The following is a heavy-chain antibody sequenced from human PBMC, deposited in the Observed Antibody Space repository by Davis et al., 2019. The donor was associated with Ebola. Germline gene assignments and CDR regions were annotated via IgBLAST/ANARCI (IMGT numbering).Heavy chain of an antibody. J-gene: IGHJ4*02. CDR3: GRHSHNSGFDY. CDR1: GGSMSISGYY. CDR2: IYYSGTT. D-gene: IGHD3-22*01. Sequence: MPSETLSLTCTVSGGSMSISGYYWTWIRQPPGKGPQWIGRIYYSGTTYYNPSLKSRVTISVDTSKRQFSLKLNSVTGADTAVYYCGRHSHNSGFDYWGQGPLVTVSS. V-gene: IGHV4-39*01.